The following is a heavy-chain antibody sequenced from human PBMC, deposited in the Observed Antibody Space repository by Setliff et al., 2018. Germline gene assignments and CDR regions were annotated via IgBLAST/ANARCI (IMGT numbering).Heavy chain of an antibody. V-gene: IGHV4-39*07. Sequence: PSETLSLTCTVPGGSISSISYYWGWIRQPPGKGLEWIGTVYDSGTTYYNPSLKSRVTISVDTSKNQFSLKLSSVTAADTAVYYCARAISGWYSAFYYYMDVWGKGTTVTVSS. J-gene: IGHJ6*03. CDR2: VYDSGTT. CDR1: GGSISSISYY. D-gene: IGHD6-19*01. CDR3: ARAISGWYSAFYYYMDV.